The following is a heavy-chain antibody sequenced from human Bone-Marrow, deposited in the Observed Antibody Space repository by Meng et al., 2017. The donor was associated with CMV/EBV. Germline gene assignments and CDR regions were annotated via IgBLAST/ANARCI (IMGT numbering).Heavy chain of an antibody. D-gene: IGHD2-2*01. CDR3: ARDPGRDIVVVPAAPWAAFDI. CDR1: GGSFSGYY. V-gene: IGHV4-34*09. CDR2: IYYSGST. J-gene: IGHJ3*02. Sequence: SQTLSLTCAVYGGSFSGYYWSWIRQPPGKGLEWIGYIYYSGSTYYNPSLKSRVTISVDTSKNQFSLKLSSVTAADTAVYYCARDPGRDIVVVPAAPWAAFDIWGQGTMVTVSS.